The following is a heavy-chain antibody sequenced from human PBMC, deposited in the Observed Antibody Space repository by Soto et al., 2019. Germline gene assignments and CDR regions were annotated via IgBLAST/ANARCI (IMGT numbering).Heavy chain of an antibody. CDR2: ISWDGGST. CDR1: GFTFDDYT. D-gene: IGHD6-19*01. V-gene: IGHV3-43*01. CDR3: AKGGAVADPFDY. J-gene: IGHJ4*02. Sequence: PGGSLRLSCAASGFTFDDYTMHWVRQAPGKGLEWVSLISWDGGSTYYADSVKGRFTISRDNSKNSLYLQMNSLRTEDTALYYCAKGGAVADPFDYWGQGTLVTVSS.